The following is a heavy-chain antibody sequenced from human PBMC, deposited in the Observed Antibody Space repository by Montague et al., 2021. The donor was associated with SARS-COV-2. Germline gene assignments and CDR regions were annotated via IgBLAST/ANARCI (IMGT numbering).Heavy chain of an antibody. CDR1: GFSLTTSALC. CDR2: IDWDDDK. CDR3: ARSGQPAGNYAARGYYGLDV. D-gene: IGHD1-26*01. J-gene: IGHJ6*02. V-gene: IGHV2-70*11. Sequence: PALVKPTQTLTLTCTFSGFSLTTSALCVSWIRQPPGKAPEWLARIDWDDDKHYNASLTTRLTISKDTSKNHVVLTMTNMDPVDTGTSYSARSGQPAGNYAARGYYGLDVWGRGTTVIVSS.